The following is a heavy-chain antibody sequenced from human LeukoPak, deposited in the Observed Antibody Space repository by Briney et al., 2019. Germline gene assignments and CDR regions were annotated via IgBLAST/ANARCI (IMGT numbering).Heavy chain of an antibody. J-gene: IGHJ6*04. Sequence: GGSLRLSCVPSGFTFDDYVMHWVRQGPGRGLEWVSLISGDGGSTFYAESVKGRFTISRDNSKNSLYLQMNSLRTEDTALYYCANSDDSWSSNYGRMDVWGKGTTVTVSS. D-gene: IGHD3-3*01. CDR1: GFTFDDYV. CDR3: ANSDDSWSSNYGRMDV. CDR2: ISGDGGST. V-gene: IGHV3-43*02.